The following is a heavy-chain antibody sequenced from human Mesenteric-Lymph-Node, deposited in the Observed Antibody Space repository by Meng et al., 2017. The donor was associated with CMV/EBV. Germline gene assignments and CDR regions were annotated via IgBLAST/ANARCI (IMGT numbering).Heavy chain of an antibody. V-gene: IGHV4-61*08. CDR2: IHHSGSN. CDR3: ARYTSSWYNRFDP. Sequence: SGGSVRSDDYFWSWLRQPPEKGLEWIGYIHHSGSNNHNPSLKSRVTISVDPSKNQFSLKLASVTAADTAVYYCARYTSSWYNRFDPWGQGTLVTVSS. D-gene: IGHD6-13*01. J-gene: IGHJ5*02. CDR1: GGSVRSDDYF.